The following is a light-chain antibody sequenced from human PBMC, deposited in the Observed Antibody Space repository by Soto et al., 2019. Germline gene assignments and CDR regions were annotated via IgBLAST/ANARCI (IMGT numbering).Light chain of an antibody. V-gene: IGLV1-51*01. J-gene: IGLJ2*01. CDR1: SSNIGTNY. CDR2: DDN. Sequence: QSVLTQPPSVSAAPGQKVTISCSGSSSNIGTNYVSWYQQLPGTAPQLLIYDDNERPSGIPDRFSGSKSGTSATLGITGLQTGDEADYYCGTWDSSLSAVVFGGGTKRTVL. CDR3: GTWDSSLSAVV.